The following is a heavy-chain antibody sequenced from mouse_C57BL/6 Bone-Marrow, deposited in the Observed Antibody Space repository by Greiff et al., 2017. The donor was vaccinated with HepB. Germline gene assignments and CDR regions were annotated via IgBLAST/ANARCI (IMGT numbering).Heavy chain of an antibody. D-gene: IGHD1-1*01. CDR3: APHYYGSAWFAY. Sequence: EVQLQQSVAELVRPGASVKLSCTASRFNIKNTYMHWVKQRPEQGLEWIGRIDPANGNTKYAPNFQGQATITADTSSNTAYLQLSSLTSEDTAIYYCAPHYYGSAWFAYWGQGTLVTVSA. V-gene: IGHV14-3*01. CDR1: RFNIKNTY. J-gene: IGHJ3*01. CDR2: IDPANGNT.